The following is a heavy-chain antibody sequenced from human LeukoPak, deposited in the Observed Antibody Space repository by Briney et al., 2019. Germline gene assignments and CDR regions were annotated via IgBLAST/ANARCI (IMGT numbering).Heavy chain of an antibody. CDR2: IYSGGST. CDR3: ASGLPPGVIDY. CDR1: GFTVSSNY. J-gene: IGHJ4*02. V-gene: IGHV3-53*01. D-gene: IGHD2-8*01. Sequence: GGSLRLSCAASGFTVSSNYMTWVRQAPGKGLEWVSVIYSGGSTYYADSVKGRFTISRDDSKNTLYLQMNSLRAEDTAVYYCASGLPPGVIDYWGQGTLVTVSS.